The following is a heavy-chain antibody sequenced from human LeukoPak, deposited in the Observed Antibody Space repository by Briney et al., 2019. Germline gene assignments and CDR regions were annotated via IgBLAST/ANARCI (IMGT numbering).Heavy chain of an antibody. Sequence: PGGSLRLSCAASGFTFSSYSMNWVRQAPGKGLEWVSSISSSSSYIYYADSVKGRFTISRDNAKNSLYLQMNSLRAEDTAVYYCAREAGTYGSSWYDWGQGTLVTVSS. J-gene: IGHJ4*02. D-gene: IGHD6-13*01. CDR2: ISSSSSYI. V-gene: IGHV3-21*01. CDR3: AREAGTYGSSWYD. CDR1: GFTFSSYS.